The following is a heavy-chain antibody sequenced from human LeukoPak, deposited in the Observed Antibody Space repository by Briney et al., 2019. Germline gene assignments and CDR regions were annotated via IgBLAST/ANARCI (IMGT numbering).Heavy chain of an antibody. CDR2: ISYDGSNK. CDR3: AKAVEGSWHYFDY. Sequence: PGGSLRLSCAASGFTFSSYAMHWVRQAPGKGLEWVAVISYDGSNKYYADSVKGRFTISRDNSKNTLYLQMNSLRAEDTAVYYCAKAVEGSWHYFDYWGQGTLVTVSS. D-gene: IGHD1-1*01. V-gene: IGHV3-30*04. J-gene: IGHJ4*02. CDR1: GFTFSSYA.